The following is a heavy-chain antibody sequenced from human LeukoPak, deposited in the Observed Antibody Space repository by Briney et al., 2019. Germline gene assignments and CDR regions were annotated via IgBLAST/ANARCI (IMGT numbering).Heavy chain of an antibody. V-gene: IGHV4-59*08. Sequence: SGTLSLTCTVSGGSISSYYWSWIRQPPGKGLEWIGYIYYSGSTNYNPSLKSRVTISVDTSKNQFSLKLSSVTAADTAVYYCARQGGYNSDYWGQGTLVTVSS. CDR3: ARQGGYNSDY. J-gene: IGHJ4*02. D-gene: IGHD5-24*01. CDR2: IYYSGST. CDR1: GGSISSYY.